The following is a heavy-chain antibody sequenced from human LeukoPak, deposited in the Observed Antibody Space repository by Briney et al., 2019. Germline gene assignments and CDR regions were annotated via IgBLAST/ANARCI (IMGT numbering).Heavy chain of an antibody. D-gene: IGHD2-15*01. V-gene: IGHV3-49*04. CDR1: GFTFGDYA. CDR3: NRYCSGDSCYSGDY. J-gene: IGHJ4*02. Sequence: GGSLRLSCTASGFTFGDYAMSWVRQAPGKGLEWVGFIRSKAYGGTTEFAASVKGRFTISRDDSKSVVYLQMNSLETEDTALYYCNRYCSGDSCYSGDYWGQGTLVTVSS. CDR2: IRSKAYGGTT.